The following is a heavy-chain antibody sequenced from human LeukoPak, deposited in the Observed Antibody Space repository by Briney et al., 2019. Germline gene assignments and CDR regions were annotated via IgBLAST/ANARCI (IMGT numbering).Heavy chain of an antibody. CDR3: ARSQSSSSWDYYYGLDV. D-gene: IGHD2-2*01. CDR2: IYNSGST. J-gene: IGHJ6*02. V-gene: IGHV4-59*01. Sequence: PSETLSLTCTVSGGSIYSYYWSWIRQPPGKGPEGIGYIYNSGSTNYNPSLKSRVTISVDTSKNQVSLKLSSVTAADTAVYYCARSQSSSSWDYYYGLDVWGQGTTVTVSS. CDR1: GGSIYSYY.